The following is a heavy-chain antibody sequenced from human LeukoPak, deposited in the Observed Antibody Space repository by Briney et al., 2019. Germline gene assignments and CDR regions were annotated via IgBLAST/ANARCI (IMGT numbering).Heavy chain of an antibody. CDR2: IYYSGST. CDR3: ARIYCSGGSCYSDAFDI. Sequence: SETLSLTCTVSGGSISYYYWSWIRQPPGKGLEWIGYIYYSGSTNYNPSLKSRVTISVDTSKNQFSLKLSSVTAADTAVYYCARIYCSGGSCYSDAFDIWGQGTMVSVSS. J-gene: IGHJ3*02. V-gene: IGHV4-59*08. D-gene: IGHD2-15*01. CDR1: GGSISYYY.